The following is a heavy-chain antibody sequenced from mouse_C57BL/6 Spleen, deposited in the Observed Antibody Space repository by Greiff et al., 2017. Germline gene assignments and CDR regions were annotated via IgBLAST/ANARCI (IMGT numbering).Heavy chain of an antibody. D-gene: IGHD1-1*01. CDR2: IYPGDGDT. J-gene: IGHJ3*01. CDR1: GYAFSSSW. V-gene: IGHV1-82*01. CDR3: AREGEFITTVVGEAWFAY. Sequence: QVQLQQSGPELVKPGASVKISCKASGYAFSSSWMNWVKQRPGKGLEWIGRIYPGDGDTNYNGKFKGKATLTADKSSSTAYMQLSSLTSEDSAVYFCAREGEFITTVVGEAWFAYWGQVTLVTVSA.